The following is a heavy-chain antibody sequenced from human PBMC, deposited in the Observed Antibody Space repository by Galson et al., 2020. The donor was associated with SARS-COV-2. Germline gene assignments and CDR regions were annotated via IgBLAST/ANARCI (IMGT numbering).Heavy chain of an antibody. CDR1: GFTFSSYA. Sequence: GESLKISCAASGFTFSSYAMSWVRQAPGKGLEWVSAISGSGGSTYYADSVKGRFTISRDNSKNTLYLQMNSLRAEDTAVYYCAKGEGSRRFDPWGQGTLVTVSS. CDR2: ISGSGGST. V-gene: IGHV3-23*01. CDR3: AKGEGSRRFDP. J-gene: IGHJ5*02.